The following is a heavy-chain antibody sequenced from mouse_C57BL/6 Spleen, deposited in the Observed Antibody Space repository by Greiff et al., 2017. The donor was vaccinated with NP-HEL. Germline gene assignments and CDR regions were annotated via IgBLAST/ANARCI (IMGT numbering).Heavy chain of an antibody. Sequence: QVQLQHSGPGLVAPSQSLSITCTVSGFSLTSYGVSWVRQPPGKGLEWLGVIWGDGSTNYHSALISRLSISKDNSKSQVFLKLNSLQTDDTATYYCASNEGLYDGYPFAYWGQGTLVTVSA. CDR1: GFSLTSYG. CDR3: ASNEGLYDGYPFAY. D-gene: IGHD2-3*01. V-gene: IGHV2-3*01. J-gene: IGHJ3*01. CDR2: IWGDGST.